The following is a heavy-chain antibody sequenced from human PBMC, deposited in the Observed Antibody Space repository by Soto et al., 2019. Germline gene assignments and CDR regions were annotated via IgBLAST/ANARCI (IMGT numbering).Heavy chain of an antibody. D-gene: IGHD4-17*01. V-gene: IGHV4-31*03. CDR2: IYDSGST. CDR3: AVERLRSIDY. Sequence: QVQLQESGPGLVKPSQTLSLTCTVSGGSISSGGYYWSWIRQHPGKGLQWIGYIYDSGSTYYNPALKSRVTISVDTSKNQFSLKLSSVTAADTAVYYCAVERLRSIDYWGQGTLVTVPS. J-gene: IGHJ4*02. CDR1: GGSISSGGYY.